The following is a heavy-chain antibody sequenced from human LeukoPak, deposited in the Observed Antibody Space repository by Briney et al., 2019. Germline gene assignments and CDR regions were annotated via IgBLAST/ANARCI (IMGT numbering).Heavy chain of an antibody. CDR2: INPNSGGT. D-gene: IGHD6-13*01. CDR3: ARGYSSSWAAGNWFDP. J-gene: IGHJ5*02. CDR1: GYTFTDYY. V-gene: IGHV1-2*02. Sequence: ASVRVSCKASGYTFTDYYLHWVRQAPGHGLEWMGWINPNSGGTNYAQKFQGRVTMTRDTSITTAYMELNRLRSDDTAVYYCARGYSSSWAAGNWFDPWGQGTLVTVSS.